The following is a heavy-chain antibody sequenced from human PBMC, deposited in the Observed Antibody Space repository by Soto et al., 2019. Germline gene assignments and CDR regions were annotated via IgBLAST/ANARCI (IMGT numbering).Heavy chain of an antibody. Sequence: PSETLSLTCTVSDVSVSRYYWSWIRQPAGKGLEWVGRVYTNVNTNYNPSLKSRVTMSIDTSKNQFSLRLSSVTAADTAVYYCAREMRRYYYENTGYYHDWGQGTLVTVSS. CDR3: AREMRRYYYENTGYYHD. V-gene: IGHV4-4*07. CDR2: VYTNVNT. CDR1: DVSVSRYY. J-gene: IGHJ4*02. D-gene: IGHD3-22*01.